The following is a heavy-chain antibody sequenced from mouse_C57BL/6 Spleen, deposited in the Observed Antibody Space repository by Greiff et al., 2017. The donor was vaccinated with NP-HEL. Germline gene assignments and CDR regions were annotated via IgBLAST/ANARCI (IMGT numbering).Heavy chain of an antibody. CDR1: GFSLTSYG. V-gene: IGHV2-2*01. J-gene: IGHJ3*01. CDR3: AKGRDGYWFAY. CDR2: IWSGGST. D-gene: IGHD2-3*01. Sequence: QVHVKQTGPGLVQPSQSLSITCTVSGFSLTSYGVHWVRQSPGKGLEWLGVIWSGGSTDYNAAFISRLSISKGNSKSQVFFKKNRLQADDTAIDYCAKGRDGYWFAYWGQGTLVTVSA.